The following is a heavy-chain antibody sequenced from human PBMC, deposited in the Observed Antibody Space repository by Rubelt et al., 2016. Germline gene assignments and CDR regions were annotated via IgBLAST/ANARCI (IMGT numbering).Heavy chain of an antibody. Sequence: QVQLVQSGAEVKKPGSSVKVSCKASGGTFSSYAISWVRQAPGQGLEWMGGIIPILGIGNCAQKFQGRVKITADKSTSTAYMELSSLRSEDTAVYYCARGGGSSGWNYWGQGTLVTVSS. CDR2: IIPILGIG. J-gene: IGHJ4*02. D-gene: IGHD6-19*01. CDR1: GGTFSSYA. CDR3: ARGGGSSGWNY. V-gene: IGHV1-69*10.